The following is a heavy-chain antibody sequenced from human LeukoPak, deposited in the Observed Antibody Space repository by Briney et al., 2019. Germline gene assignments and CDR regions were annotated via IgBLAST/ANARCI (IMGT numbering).Heavy chain of an antibody. Sequence: PGGSLRLSCAASGFTFSSYGMHWVRQAPGKGLEWVAVISYDGSNKYYADSVKGRFTISRDNSKNTLYLQMNSLRAEDTAVYYCAKEFRGTSSPGHWGQGTLVTVSS. CDR1: GFTFSSYG. D-gene: IGHD1-14*01. CDR2: ISYDGSNK. V-gene: IGHV3-30*18. CDR3: AKEFRGTSSPGH. J-gene: IGHJ4*02.